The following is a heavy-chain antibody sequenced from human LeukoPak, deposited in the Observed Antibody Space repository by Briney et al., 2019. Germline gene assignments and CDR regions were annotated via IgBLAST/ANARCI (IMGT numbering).Heavy chain of an antibody. CDR1: GFTFSSYA. CDR2: ISSSSSTI. J-gene: IGHJ4*02. Sequence: GGSLRLSCAASGFTFSSYAMSWVRQAPGKGLEWVSYISSSSSTIYYADSVKGRFTISRDNAKNSLYLQMNSLRAEDTAVYYCARDANMALLYYWGQGTLVTVSS. D-gene: IGHD2/OR15-2a*01. CDR3: ARDANMALLYY. V-gene: IGHV3-48*01.